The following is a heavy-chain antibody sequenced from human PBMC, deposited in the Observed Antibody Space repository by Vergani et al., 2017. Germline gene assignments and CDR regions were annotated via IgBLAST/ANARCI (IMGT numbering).Heavy chain of an antibody. Sequence: EVQLLESGGGLVQPGGSLRLSCAASGFTFSSYAMSWIRQAPGKGLEWVSAISGSGGSTYYADSVKGRVTISRDNSKNTLYLQMNSLRAEDTAVYYFSKMSAEWGSVVAATHDYWGQGTLVTVSS. CDR2: ISGSGGST. J-gene: IGHJ4*02. CDR1: GFTFSSYA. D-gene: IGHD2-15*01. CDR3: SKMSAEWGSVVAATHDY. V-gene: IGHV3-23*01.